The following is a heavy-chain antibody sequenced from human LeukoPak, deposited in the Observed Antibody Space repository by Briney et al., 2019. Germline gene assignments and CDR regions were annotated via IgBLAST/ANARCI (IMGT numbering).Heavy chain of an antibody. Sequence: GGSLRLTCAASGLTFSSYWMHWVRQAPGKGLVWVSRIKSDGSSTTYADSVKGRFTISRDNAKNTLYLQMNSLRVEDTAVYYCARRAAALDAFDIWGQGTMVTVSS. CDR3: ARRAAALDAFDI. CDR2: IKSDGSST. V-gene: IGHV3-74*01. D-gene: IGHD6-13*01. J-gene: IGHJ3*02. CDR1: GLTFSSYW.